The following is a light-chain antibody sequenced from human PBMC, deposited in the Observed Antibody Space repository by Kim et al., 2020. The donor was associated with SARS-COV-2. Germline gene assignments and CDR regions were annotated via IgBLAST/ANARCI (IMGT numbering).Light chain of an antibody. V-gene: IGKV3-20*01. Sequence: SLSPGEMVTLSCRPSLRVDDYLAWYQQKPGQAPRVLIYTASTRATGIPDRFSGSGSGTDFTLTITRLEPEDSAIYYCQQYGNSPYTFGQGTKLEI. CDR3: QQYGNSPYT. CDR2: TAS. CDR1: LRVDDY. J-gene: IGKJ2*01.